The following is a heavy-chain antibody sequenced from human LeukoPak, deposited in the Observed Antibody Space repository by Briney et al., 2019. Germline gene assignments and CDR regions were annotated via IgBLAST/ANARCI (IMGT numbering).Heavy chain of an antibody. CDR1: ELTVSRNY. J-gene: IGHJ4*02. D-gene: IGHD5-24*01. V-gene: IGHV3-53*01. CDR3: TRDQMNY. Sequence: TGGPLSLSCTASELTVSRNYMLWVRQAPGKGLEWISLIFSNGDTHYADSVKGRFTISRDTSKNTVSLQMNSLRVEDTAMYYCTRDQMNYWGQGTLVTVSS. CDR2: IFSNGDT.